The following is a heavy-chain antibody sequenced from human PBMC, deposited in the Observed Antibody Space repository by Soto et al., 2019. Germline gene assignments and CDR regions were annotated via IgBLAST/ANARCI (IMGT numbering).Heavy chain of an antibody. J-gene: IGHJ6*02. CDR1: GYTFTGYY. CDR2: INPNSGGT. D-gene: IGHD6-13*01. V-gene: IGHV1-2*02. Sequence: ASVKVSCKASGYTFTGYYMHWVRQAPGQGLEWMGWINPNSGGTNYAQKFQGRVTMTRDTSISTAYMELSRLRSDDTAVYYCARDRSAAMVTYSSRWWSGMDVWG. CDR3: ARDRSAAMVTYSSRWWSGMDV.